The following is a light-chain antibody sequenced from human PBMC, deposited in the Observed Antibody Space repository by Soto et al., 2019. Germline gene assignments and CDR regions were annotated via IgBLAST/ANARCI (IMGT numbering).Light chain of an antibody. CDR3: SSYTSSPAYV. Sequence: QSALTQPASVSGSPGQSITISCTGTSSDVGGYNYVSWYQQQSGKAPKLMIHEVSIRPSGVSSRFSASKAGNTASLTISGLQADDEAYYYCSSYTSSPAYVFGIGTKLTVL. CDR1: SSDVGGYNY. CDR2: EVS. J-gene: IGLJ1*01. V-gene: IGLV2-14*01.